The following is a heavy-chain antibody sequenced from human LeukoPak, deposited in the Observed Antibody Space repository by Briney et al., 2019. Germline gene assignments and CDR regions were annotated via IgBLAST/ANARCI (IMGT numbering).Heavy chain of an antibody. V-gene: IGHV3-7*01. CDR1: GFTFSSNW. J-gene: IGHJ3*02. CDR2: INQDESEK. D-gene: IGHD2-15*01. CDR3: VKGYCSGGTCYRNGFDI. Sequence: GSLRLSCAASGFTFSSNWMSWVRQAPGQGLEWVANINQDESEKYYVDSVKGRFTISRDNAKNSLYLQMNSLRAEDTALYYCVKGYCSGGTCYRNGFDIWGQGTMVTVSS.